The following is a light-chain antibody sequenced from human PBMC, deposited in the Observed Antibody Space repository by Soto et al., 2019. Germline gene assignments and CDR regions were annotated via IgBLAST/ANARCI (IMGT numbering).Light chain of an antibody. CDR2: AAS. J-gene: IGKJ3*01. CDR3: QRSASAPFR. Sequence: ETILTQSPGTLSLSPVGRATRSCRAGHTINTSFLAWFQQKPGRAPRLLTYAASTRATGIPDKFSGSASETDFTLTINRLELEDSAVYYCQRSASAPFRLGPGTKVDIK. V-gene: IGKV3-20*01. CDR1: HTINTSF.